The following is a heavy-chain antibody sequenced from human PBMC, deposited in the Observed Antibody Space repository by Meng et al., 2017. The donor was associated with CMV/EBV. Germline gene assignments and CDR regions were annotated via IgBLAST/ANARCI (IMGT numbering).Heavy chain of an antibody. CDR1: GYTFTSYD. J-gene: IGHJ4*02. CDR3: ARGLLYNGKYYVDY. CDR2: INPNSGNT. D-gene: IGHD1-26*01. Sequence: SGYTFTSYDINWVRQATGQGLEWMGWINPNSGNTGCAQKIQGRITMTRNTSISTAYMELSSLRSEDTAVYYCARGLLYNGKYYVDYWGQGALVTVSS. V-gene: IGHV1-8*01.